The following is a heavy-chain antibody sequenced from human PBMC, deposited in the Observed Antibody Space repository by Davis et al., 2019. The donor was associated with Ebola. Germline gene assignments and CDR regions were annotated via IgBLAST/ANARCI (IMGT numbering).Heavy chain of an antibody. J-gene: IGHJ4*02. V-gene: IGHV4-34*01. Sequence: PSETLSLTCAVYGGSFSGYYWTWIRQPPGKGLEWIGEINRDGNTNYNPSLKSRVTISVDTSKNQFSLKVISVTAADTAVYYCARASYYDFVRRDYWGQGTLVTVSS. CDR3: ARASYYDFVRRDY. CDR1: GGSFSGYY. D-gene: IGHD3-3*01. CDR2: INRDGNT.